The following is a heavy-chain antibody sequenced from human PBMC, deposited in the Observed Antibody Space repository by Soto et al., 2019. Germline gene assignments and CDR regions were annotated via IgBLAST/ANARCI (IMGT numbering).Heavy chain of an antibody. J-gene: IGHJ4*02. CDR2: LMSETDGGTT. Sequence: EVQLVESGGGLVKPGGSLRLSCAASGFDFSKAWMSWVRQAPGKGLEWVGRLMSETDGGTTVYAAPVKGRFTISRDDSKNTLYLQMSSLNTEDTAVYYCAAGTGRTDLDYWGQGTLVTVSS. D-gene: IGHD2-2*01. CDR1: GFDFSKAW. V-gene: IGHV3-15*01. CDR3: AAGTGRTDLDY.